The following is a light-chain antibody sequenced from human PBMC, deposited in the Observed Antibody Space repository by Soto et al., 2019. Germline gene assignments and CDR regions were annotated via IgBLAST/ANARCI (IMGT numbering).Light chain of an antibody. CDR1: QGINSW. J-gene: IGKJ2*01. CDR2: DAS. Sequence: DIQMTQSPSTLSASVGDRVTITCRASQGINSWLAWYQHRAGEAAKLLIYDASSLESAVPSRFSGRGSGTEFTLTIRNLQPADFATYYCQQYDTYPSTFGQGTRLEI. CDR3: QQYDTYPST. V-gene: IGKV1-5*01.